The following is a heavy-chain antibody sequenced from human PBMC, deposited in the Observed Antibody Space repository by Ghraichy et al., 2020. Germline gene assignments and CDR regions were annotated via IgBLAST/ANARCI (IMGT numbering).Heavy chain of an antibody. Sequence: GGSLRLSCAASGFTFSSYGMHWVRQAPGKGLEWVAVIWYDGSNKYYADSVKGRFTISRDNSKNTLYLQMNSLRAEDTAVYYCARDGRSLTSSGWHYYFDYWGQGTLVTVSS. CDR3: ARDGRSLTSSGWHYYFDY. CDR2: IWYDGSNK. V-gene: IGHV3-33*01. CDR1: GFTFSSYG. D-gene: IGHD6-19*01. J-gene: IGHJ4*02.